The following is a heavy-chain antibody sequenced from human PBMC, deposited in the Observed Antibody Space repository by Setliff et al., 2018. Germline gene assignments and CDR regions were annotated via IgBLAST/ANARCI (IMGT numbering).Heavy chain of an antibody. CDR2: INGDGTIT. CDR1: GFTFSKYW. Sequence: GGSLRLSCGASGFTFSKYWMYWVRQVPGKGLVWVSRINGDGTITNYADSVKGRFTISRDNAKNTLYLQMNSLRGEDTAVYYCAGVHWTTNWFLHYWGQGTLVTVSS. D-gene: IGHD7-27*01. J-gene: IGHJ4*01. V-gene: IGHV3-74*01. CDR3: AGVHWTTNWFLHY.